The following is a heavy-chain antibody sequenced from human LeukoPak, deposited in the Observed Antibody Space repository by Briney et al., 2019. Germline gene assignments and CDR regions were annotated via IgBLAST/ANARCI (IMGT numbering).Heavy chain of an antibody. V-gene: IGHV3-53*01. J-gene: IGHJ5*02. D-gene: IGHD6-6*01. CDR2: IYSGGST. Sequence: PGGSLRLSCAASGFTVSSNYMSWVRQAPGKGLEWVSVIYSGGSTYYADSVKGRFTISRDNSKNTLYLQMNSLRAEDTAVYYCARGNGEYSSPENWFDPWGQGTLVTVSS. CDR1: GFTVSSNY. CDR3: ARGNGEYSSPENWFDP.